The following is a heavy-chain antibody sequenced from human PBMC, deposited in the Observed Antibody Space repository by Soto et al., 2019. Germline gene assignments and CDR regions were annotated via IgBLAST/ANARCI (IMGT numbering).Heavy chain of an antibody. Sequence: GRSLRLSCAASGFTFSNYALSRVRHAPRKGLEWLSAIRATAGDTYYADSVRGRFTISRDNARNALYLHMNNLRAEDTAVYYCARPRGYSIYEAYDSWGRGTMGTIAS. CDR3: ARPRGYSIYEAYDS. CDR1: GFTFSNYA. V-gene: IGHV3-23*01. D-gene: IGHD4-4*01. CDR2: IRATAGDT. J-gene: IGHJ3*02.